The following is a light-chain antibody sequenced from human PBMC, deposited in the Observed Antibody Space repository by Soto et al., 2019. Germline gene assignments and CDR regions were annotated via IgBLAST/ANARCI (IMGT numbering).Light chain of an antibody. J-gene: IGKJ2*02. CDR1: QSVSSY. Sequence: EIVLTQSPATLSLSPGERATLSCRASQSVSSYLAWYQQKPGQAPRLLIYDASNRATGIPARFSGSESGTDFTLTISSLEPEDFAVYYCQQRSNWPCTFGQGTKLEIK. CDR2: DAS. V-gene: IGKV3-11*01. CDR3: QQRSNWPCT.